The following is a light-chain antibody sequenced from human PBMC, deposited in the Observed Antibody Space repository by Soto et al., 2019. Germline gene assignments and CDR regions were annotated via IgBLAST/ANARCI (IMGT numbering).Light chain of an antibody. Sequence: DIMMTQSPATLSVSPGERATLSCRASQSVSRNLAWYQQKPGQAPRLLVYGASTRATGIPARFSGSGSGTEFTLTIDSLQSEDFAIYYCQHYNNWPSITFGLGTRLEIK. CDR2: GAS. CDR1: QSVSRN. CDR3: QHYNNWPSIT. J-gene: IGKJ5*01. V-gene: IGKV3-15*01.